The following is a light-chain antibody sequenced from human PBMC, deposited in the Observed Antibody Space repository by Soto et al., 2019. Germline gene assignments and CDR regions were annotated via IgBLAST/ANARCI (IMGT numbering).Light chain of an antibody. CDR1: QSIGSW. V-gene: IGKV1-5*03. Sequence: DIQMTQSPSTLSASVGDRVTITCRASQSIGSWLAWYQQKPGKAPNLLIYEASRLESAVPSRFSGSASGTEFTLTINSLQPDDFATYYCQQYSSYPETFGQGTKVEIK. CDR3: QQYSSYPET. CDR2: EAS. J-gene: IGKJ1*01.